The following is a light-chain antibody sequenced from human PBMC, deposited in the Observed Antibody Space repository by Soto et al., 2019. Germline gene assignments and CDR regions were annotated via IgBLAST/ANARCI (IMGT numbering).Light chain of an antibody. J-gene: IGLJ2*01. CDR1: SSDVGGYKY. V-gene: IGLV2-8*01. CDR2: EVS. CDR3: SSYVGGNNYVV. Sequence: SALTQPPSASGSPGQSVTISCTGTSSDVGGYKYVSWYQQHPGKAPKLMIYEVSKRPSGVPDRFSGSKSGNTASLTVSGLQAEDEADYYCSSYVGGNNYVVFGGGTKLTVL.